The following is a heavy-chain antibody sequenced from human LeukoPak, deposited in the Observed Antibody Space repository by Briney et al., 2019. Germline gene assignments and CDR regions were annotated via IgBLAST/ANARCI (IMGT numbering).Heavy chain of an antibody. Sequence: PSQTLSLTCTVSGGSISSSSYYWGWIRQPPGKGLEWIGSIYYSGSTYYNPSLKSRVTISVDTSKNQFSLKLSSVTAADTAVYYCARRPAYYDFLTGYYRSGYYFDYWGQGTLVTVSS. CDR1: GGSISSSSYY. CDR3: ARRPAYYDFLTGYYRSGYYFDY. CDR2: IYYSGST. V-gene: IGHV4-39*07. J-gene: IGHJ4*02. D-gene: IGHD3-9*01.